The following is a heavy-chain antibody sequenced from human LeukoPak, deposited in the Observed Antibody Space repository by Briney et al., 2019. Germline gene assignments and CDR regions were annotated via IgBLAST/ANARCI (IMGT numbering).Heavy chain of an antibody. CDR2: INHSGST. CDR1: GGSFSGYY. CDR3: AIPSGYSYGPYFQH. V-gene: IGHV4-34*01. Sequence: KPSETLSLTCAVYGGSFSGYYWSWIRQPPGKGLEWIGEINHSGSTNYNPSLKSRVTISVDTSKNQFSLKLSSVTAADTAVYYCAIPSGYSYGPYFQHWGQGTLVTVS. J-gene: IGHJ1*01. D-gene: IGHD5-18*01.